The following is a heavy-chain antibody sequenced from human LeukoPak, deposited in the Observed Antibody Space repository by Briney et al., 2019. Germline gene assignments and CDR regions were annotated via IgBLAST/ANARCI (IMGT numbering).Heavy chain of an antibody. CDR1: GFTFSSYG. V-gene: IGHV3-30*18. CDR3: AKDRSIQLWGLYGMDV. Sequence: GGSLRLSCAASGFTFSSYGMHWVRQAPGKGLEWVAVISYDGSNKYYADSVKGRFTISRDNSKNTLYLQMNSLRAEDTAVYYCAKDRSIQLWGLYGMDVWGQGTTVTVSS. CDR2: ISYDGSNK. J-gene: IGHJ6*02. D-gene: IGHD5-18*01.